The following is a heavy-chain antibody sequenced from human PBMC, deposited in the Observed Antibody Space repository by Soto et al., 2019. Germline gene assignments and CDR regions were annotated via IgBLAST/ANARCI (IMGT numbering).Heavy chain of an antibody. CDR2: IRCSGGST. Sequence: GGSLRLAFASCGFTFSSSVIHWVCQAPGKGLEWVAAIRCSGGSTYYADSVKGRFTISRDNSKNTLYLQMNSLRAEDTAVYYCAKDLGGKSNSWFDPWGQGTLVTVSS. CDR1: GFTFSSSV. V-gene: IGHV3-23*01. D-gene: IGHD4-4*01. CDR3: AKDLGGKSNSWFDP. J-gene: IGHJ5*02.